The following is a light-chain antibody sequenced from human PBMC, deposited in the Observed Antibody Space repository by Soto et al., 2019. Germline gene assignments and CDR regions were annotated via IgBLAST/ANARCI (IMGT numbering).Light chain of an antibody. J-gene: IGKJ4*01. CDR2: GAS. CDR1: QSVSSY. V-gene: IGKV3-15*01. CDR3: QQYNYWPPVT. Sequence: EIVLTQSPATLSLSPGERATLSCRASQSVSSYLAWYQQKPGQAPRLLIYGASTRATGIPARFSGSGSGTEFTLTISSLQSEDFAVYYCQQYNYWPPVTFGGGTKVEI.